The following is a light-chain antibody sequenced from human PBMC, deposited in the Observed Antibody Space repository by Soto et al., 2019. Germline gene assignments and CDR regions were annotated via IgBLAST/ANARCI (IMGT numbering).Light chain of an antibody. J-gene: IGLJ3*02. CDR1: RSNIGVNT. CDR2: GNI. V-gene: IGLV1-40*01. CDR3: QSYDSSLGAWV. Sequence: QSVLTQPPSASGTAGQRVTISCSGSRSNIGVNTVHWYQQLPRTAPKVVIYGNINRPSGVPDRFSGSKSGTSASLAITGLQTEDEADYYCQSYDSSLGAWVFGGGTKLTVL.